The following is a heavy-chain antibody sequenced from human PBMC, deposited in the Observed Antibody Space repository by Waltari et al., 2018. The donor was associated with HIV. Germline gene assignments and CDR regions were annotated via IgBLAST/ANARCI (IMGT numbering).Heavy chain of an antibody. CDR3: ARGHVVGRIAARPDGDY. D-gene: IGHD6-6*01. V-gene: IGHV1-8*01. CDR2: MNPNSGNT. CDR1: GYTFTSYD. J-gene: IGHJ4*02. Sequence: QVQLVQSGAEVKKPGASVKVSCKASGYTFTSYDINWVRQATGQGLVWMGWMNPNSGNTGYAQKFQGRVTMTRDTSISTAYMELSSLRSEDTAVYYCARGHVVGRIAARPDGDYWGQGTLVTVSS.